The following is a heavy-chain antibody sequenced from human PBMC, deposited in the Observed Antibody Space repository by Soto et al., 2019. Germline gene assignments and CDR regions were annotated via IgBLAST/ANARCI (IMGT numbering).Heavy chain of an antibody. V-gene: IGHV4-34*01. D-gene: IGHD2-15*01. CDR1: GGSFSGYY. Sequence: QVQLQQWGAGLLKPSETLSLTCAVYGGSFSGYYWSWIRQPPGKGLEWIGEINHSGSTNYNPSLKSRVTISVDTSTNQFSLKLSSVTAADTAVYYCARGRGGKGDGMDVWGQGPTVTVSS. J-gene: IGHJ6*02. CDR2: INHSGST. CDR3: ARGRGGKGDGMDV.